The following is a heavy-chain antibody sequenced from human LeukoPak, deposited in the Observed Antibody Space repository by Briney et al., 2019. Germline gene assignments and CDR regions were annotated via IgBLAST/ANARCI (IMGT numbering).Heavy chain of an antibody. J-gene: IGHJ3*02. CDR1: GFTFSSYG. D-gene: IGHD3-22*01. Sequence: PGGSLRLSCAASGFTFSSYGMHWVRQAPGKGLEWVAGISYDGSNKYYADSVKGRFTISRDNSKNTLYLQMNSLRAEDTAVYYCARGQAYYYDSSGYYSDAFDIWGQGTMVTVSS. CDR2: ISYDGSNK. V-gene: IGHV3-30-3*01. CDR3: ARGQAYYYDSSGYYSDAFDI.